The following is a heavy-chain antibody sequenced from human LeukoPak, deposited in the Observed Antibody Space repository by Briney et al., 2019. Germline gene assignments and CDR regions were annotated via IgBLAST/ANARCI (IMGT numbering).Heavy chain of an antibody. Sequence: SETLSLTCTVSGGSISSYYWSWIRQPPGKGLEWIGYIYYSGSTNYNPSLKSRVTISVGTSKNQFSLKLSSVTAADTAVYYCARHYPRITMVRGADYFDYWGQGTLVTVSS. CDR2: IYYSGST. V-gene: IGHV4-59*08. CDR3: ARHYPRITMVRGADYFDY. J-gene: IGHJ4*02. CDR1: GGSISSYY. D-gene: IGHD3-10*01.